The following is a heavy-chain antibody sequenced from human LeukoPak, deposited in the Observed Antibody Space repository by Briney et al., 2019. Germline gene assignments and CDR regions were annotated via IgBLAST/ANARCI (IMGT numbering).Heavy chain of an antibody. J-gene: IGHJ6*02. D-gene: IGHD3-9*01. CDR2: FYSGDTT. Sequence: GGSLRLSCAASGFTVSSTYMSWVRQAPGKGLEWVSVFYSGDTTYYANSVKGRFTISRDNSKNMLYLQMNSLRAEDTAVYYCTRDLMDYDVSTGLHHYYMDVWGQGTTVTVSS. V-gene: IGHV3-66*01. CDR1: GFTVSSTY. CDR3: TRDLMDYDVSTGLHHYYMDV.